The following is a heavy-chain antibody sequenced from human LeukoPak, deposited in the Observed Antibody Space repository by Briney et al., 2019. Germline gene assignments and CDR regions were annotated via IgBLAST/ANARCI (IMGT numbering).Heavy chain of an antibody. J-gene: IGHJ4*02. CDR1: GFAFSTYA. V-gene: IGHV3-30*02. D-gene: IGHD1-26*01. CDR3: AKDGPYSGTYSRTFDY. CDR2: IRYDGRGE. Sequence: HPGGSLRLSCAASGFAFSTYAMHWVRQAPGKGLEWVTFIRYDGRGEFHADSVKGRFNISRDNSKNMLFLQMNSLRDEDTAVYYCAKDGPYSGTYSRTFDYWGQGTLVTVSS.